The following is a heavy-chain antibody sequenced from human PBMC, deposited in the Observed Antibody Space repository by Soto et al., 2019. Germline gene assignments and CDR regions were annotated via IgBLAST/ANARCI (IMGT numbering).Heavy chain of an antibody. D-gene: IGHD3-3*01. J-gene: IGHJ6*02. Sequence: GESLKISCKGSGYSFTSYWISWVRQMPGKGLEWMGRIDPTDSYTNYSPSFQGHVTISADKSISTAYLQWSSLEASDTAMFYRARHDGSGYSYGMDVWGQGTTVTVSS. CDR3: ARHDGSGYSYGMDV. V-gene: IGHV5-10-1*01. CDR1: GYSFTSYW. CDR2: IDPTDSYT.